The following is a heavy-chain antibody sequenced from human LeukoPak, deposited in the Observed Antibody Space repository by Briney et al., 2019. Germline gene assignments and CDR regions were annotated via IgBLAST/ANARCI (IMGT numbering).Heavy chain of an antibody. CDR1: GYTFTSYG. Sequence: GASVKVSCKASGYTFTSYGISWVRQAPGQGLEWIGWISAYNGNTNYAQKLQGRVTMTTDTSTSTAYMELRSLRSDDTAVYYCARLPDYYDSSGYYVTEPDYWGQGTLVTVSS. J-gene: IGHJ4*02. D-gene: IGHD3-22*01. V-gene: IGHV1-18*01. CDR2: ISAYNGNT. CDR3: ARLPDYYDSSGYYVTEPDY.